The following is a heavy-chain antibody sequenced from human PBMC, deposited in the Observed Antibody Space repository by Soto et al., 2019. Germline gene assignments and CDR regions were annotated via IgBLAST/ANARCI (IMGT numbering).Heavy chain of an antibody. Sequence: QVQLVQSGAEVKKPGSSVKVSCKASGGTFSSYTISWVRQAPGQGLEWMGRIIPILGIANYAQKFQGRVTITADKSTSTAYMELSSLRSEDTAVYYCASWDPSGSYLPYFDYWGQGTLVTVSS. CDR3: ASWDPSGSYLPYFDY. D-gene: IGHD1-26*01. CDR2: IIPILGIA. J-gene: IGHJ4*02. CDR1: GGTFSSYT. V-gene: IGHV1-69*02.